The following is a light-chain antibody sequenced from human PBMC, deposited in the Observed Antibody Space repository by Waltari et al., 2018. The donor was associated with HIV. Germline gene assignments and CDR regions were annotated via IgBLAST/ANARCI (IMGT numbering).Light chain of an antibody. CDR1: QSLLHSNGYKY. V-gene: IGKV2-28*01. J-gene: IGKJ2*01. CDR2: LGS. CDR3: MQALQAPYT. Sequence: DIVMTQSPLSLPVTPGEPASISCRSSQSLLHSNGYKYLDWYLQKPGQSPHLRIYLGSNRASWVPDRFSGSGSGTDVALKITRGEAEDVGVYYCMQALQAPYTFGQGTKLEIK.